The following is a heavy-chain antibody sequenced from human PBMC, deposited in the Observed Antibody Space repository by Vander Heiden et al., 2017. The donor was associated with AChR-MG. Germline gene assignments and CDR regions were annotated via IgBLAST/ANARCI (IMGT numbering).Heavy chain of an antibody. V-gene: IGHV3-23*01. CDR3: AKDRVYSYGYQCFDS. Sequence: EVQLLESGGGLEQPGGSLRVSCAASGFSFSDYAMSWVRQAPGKGLEWVSGISASGVMTYYSDSVKGRFTISRDNSKNTLYLQMKSLRAEDTAVYYCAKDRVYSYGYQCFDSWGQGTLVTVSS. CDR2: ISASGVMT. CDR1: GFSFSDYA. J-gene: IGHJ5*01. D-gene: IGHD3-16*01.